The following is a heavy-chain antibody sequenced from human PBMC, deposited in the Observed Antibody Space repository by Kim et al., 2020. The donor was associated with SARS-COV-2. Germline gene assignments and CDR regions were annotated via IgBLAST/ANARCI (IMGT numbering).Heavy chain of an antibody. J-gene: IGHJ4*02. V-gene: IGHV4-39*01. CDR3: ARGAAAGFLPYFDY. D-gene: IGHD6-13*01. Sequence: PSRKSRVTISVDTSKNQFSLKLSSVTAADTAVYYCARGAAAGFLPYFDYWGQGTLVTVSS.